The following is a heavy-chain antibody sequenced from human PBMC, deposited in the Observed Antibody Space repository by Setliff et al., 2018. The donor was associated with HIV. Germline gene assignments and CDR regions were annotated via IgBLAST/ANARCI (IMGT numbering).Heavy chain of an antibody. CDR1: GYTFTDYF. CDR3: ARQLSNSLDY. CDR2: ISPHNGDT. V-gene: IGHV1-2*02. D-gene: IGHD1-1*01. J-gene: IGHJ4*02. Sequence: ASVKVSCKASGYTFTDYFIHWVRQAPGQGLEWMGWISPHNGDTTIPQRFQGRVTMTTDTSINTAYMELSGVRSDDTAVYFCARQLSNSLDYWGQGTLVTVSS.